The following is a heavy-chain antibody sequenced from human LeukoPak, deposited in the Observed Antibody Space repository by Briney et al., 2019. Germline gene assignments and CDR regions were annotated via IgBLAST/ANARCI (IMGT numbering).Heavy chain of an antibody. Sequence: GGSLRLFCAASGFTFSSYWMSWVRQAPGKGLGWVANIKQDGSERYYVDSVKGRFTISRDNAKNSLYLQMNSLRAEDTAVYYCAREGYCSSTSCYPLDYWGQGTLVTVSS. CDR3: AREGYCSSTSCYPLDY. V-gene: IGHV3-7*01. D-gene: IGHD2-2*01. CDR1: GFTFSSYW. CDR2: IKQDGSER. J-gene: IGHJ4*02.